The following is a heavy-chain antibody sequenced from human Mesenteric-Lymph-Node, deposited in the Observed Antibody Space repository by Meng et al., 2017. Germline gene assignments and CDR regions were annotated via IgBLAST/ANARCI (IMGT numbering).Heavy chain of an antibody. Sequence: SETLSLTCTVSGGPISSTTNSHYWGWIRQPPGKGLEWIGSVYHTGTPYYNQSLKSRVTISADTSKNQFSLTLNSVTAADTAVYFCAREGYCSGCGSFYYWGQGALVTVSS. J-gene: IGHJ4*02. CDR3: AREGYCSGCGSFYY. CDR1: GGPISSTTNSHY. V-gene: IGHV4-39*07. D-gene: IGHD2-15*01. CDR2: VYHTGTP.